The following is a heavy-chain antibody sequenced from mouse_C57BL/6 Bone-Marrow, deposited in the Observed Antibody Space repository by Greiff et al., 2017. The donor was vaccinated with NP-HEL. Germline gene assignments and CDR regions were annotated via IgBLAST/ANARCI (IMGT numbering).Heavy chain of an antibody. CDR1: GYTFTSYW. V-gene: IGHV1-64*01. CDR2: IHPNSGST. D-gene: IGHD1-1*01. CDR3: ASPVTTVVGETDYFDY. Sequence: QVQLQQPGAELVKPGASVKLSCKASGYTFTSYWMHWVKQRPGQGLEWIGMIHPNSGSTNYNEKFKSKATLTVDKSSSTAYMQLSSLTSEDSAVYYVASPVTTVVGETDYFDYWGQGTTLTVSS. J-gene: IGHJ2*01.